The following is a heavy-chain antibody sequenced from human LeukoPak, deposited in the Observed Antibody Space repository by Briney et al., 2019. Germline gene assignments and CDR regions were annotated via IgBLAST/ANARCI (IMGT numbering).Heavy chain of an antibody. CDR3: ARDYYDSSGYYPAP. D-gene: IGHD3-22*01. V-gene: IGHV3-30*03. Sequence: GESLRLSCAASGFTFSSYGMHWVRQAPGKGLEWVAVISYDGSNKYYADSVKGRFTISRDNSKNTLYLQMNSLRAEDTAVYYCARDYYDSSGYYPAPWGQGTLVTVSS. CDR1: GFTFSSYG. J-gene: IGHJ5*02. CDR2: ISYDGSNK.